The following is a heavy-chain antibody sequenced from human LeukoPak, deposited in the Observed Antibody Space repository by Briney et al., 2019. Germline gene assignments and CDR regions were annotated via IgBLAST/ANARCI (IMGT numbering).Heavy chain of an antibody. V-gene: IGHV3-48*02. CDR2: ITASGTAM. CDR3: ASSESYRFDY. J-gene: IGHJ4*02. CDR1: GFTFSSYS. Sequence: PGGSLRLSCAASGFTFSSYSMNWVRQAPGKGQEWVSHITASGTAMFYADSVKGRFTISRDNAKNSLYLQMNSLRDEDTAVYYCASSESYRFDYWGQGTLVTVSS. D-gene: IGHD1-26*01.